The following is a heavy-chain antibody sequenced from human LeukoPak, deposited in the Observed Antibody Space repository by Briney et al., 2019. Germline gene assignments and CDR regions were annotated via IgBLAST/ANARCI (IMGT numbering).Heavy chain of an antibody. CDR3: ARDGYYYDSSGYLDAFDI. J-gene: IGHJ3*02. CDR2: IFSSVGT. V-gene: IGHV4-4*07. D-gene: IGHD3-22*01. CDR1: GGSISSYY. Sequence: SETLSLTCSVSGGSISSYYWSWIRQPAGEGLEWIGRIFSSVGTDYNSCLKSRGTMTVYTSTNQFSLKLRCVTVADTAACLRARDGYYYDSSGYLDAFDIWGQGTMVTVSS.